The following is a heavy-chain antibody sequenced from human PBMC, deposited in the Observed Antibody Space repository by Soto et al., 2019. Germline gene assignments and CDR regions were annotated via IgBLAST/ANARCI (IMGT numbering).Heavy chain of an antibody. CDR1: GFTFSSYA. Sequence: QVQLVESGGGVVQPGRSLRLSCAVSGFTFSSYAMHWVRQAPGKGLEWVAVISYDGTNKYYADSVRGRFTISRDNSKNTLYLQMNSLRAEDTAVYYCARVFRLGIPAAWGQGTLVTVSS. D-gene: IGHD6-13*01. CDR2: ISYDGTNK. J-gene: IGHJ5*02. CDR3: ARVFRLGIPAA. V-gene: IGHV3-30*04.